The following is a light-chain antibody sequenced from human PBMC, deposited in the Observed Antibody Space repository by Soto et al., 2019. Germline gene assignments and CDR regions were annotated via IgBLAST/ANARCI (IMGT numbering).Light chain of an antibody. J-gene: IGLJ1*01. V-gene: IGLV2-11*01. CDR3: CSYTNSAYV. CDR1: SSDVGAYNY. Sequence: QSVLTQPRSVSGSPGQSVTISCTGTSSDVGAYNYVSWYQQHPAKAPNLMIYDVSKRPSGVPDRFSGSKSGNTASLTISGLQAEDEGDYYCCSYTNSAYVFGTGTKVTXL. CDR2: DVS.